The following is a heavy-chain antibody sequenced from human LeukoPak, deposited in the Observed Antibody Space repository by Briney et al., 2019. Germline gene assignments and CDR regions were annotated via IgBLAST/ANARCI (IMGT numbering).Heavy chain of an antibody. CDR1: GFTFSSYW. D-gene: IGHD3-10*02. CDR2: IKQDGSEK. Sequence: GSLSLSCAASGFTFSSYWMSWVRQAPGKGLEWVANIKQDGSEKYYVDSVKGRFTISRDNAKNSLYLQMNSLRAEDTAVYYCAELGITMIGGVWGKGTTVTISS. V-gene: IGHV3-7*01. J-gene: IGHJ6*04. CDR3: AELGITMIGGV.